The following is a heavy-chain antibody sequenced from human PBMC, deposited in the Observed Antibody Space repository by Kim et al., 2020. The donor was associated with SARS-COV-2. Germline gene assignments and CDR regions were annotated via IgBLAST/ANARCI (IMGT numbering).Heavy chain of an antibody. CDR2: IYYSGST. V-gene: IGHV4-39*01. J-gene: IGHJ4*02. CDR1: GGSISSSSYY. CDR3: ARLGSGWYQ. D-gene: IGHD6-19*01. Sequence: SETLSLTCTVSGGSISSSSYYWGWIRQPPGKGLEWIGSIYYSGSTYYNPSLKSRVTISVDTSKNQFSLKLSSVTAADTAVYHCARLGSGWYQGGQGTLVT.